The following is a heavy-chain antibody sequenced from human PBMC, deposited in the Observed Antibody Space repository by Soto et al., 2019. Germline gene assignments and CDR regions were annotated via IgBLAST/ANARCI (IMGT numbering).Heavy chain of an antibody. CDR1: GYSFTSTY. CDR3: ALKVVTYYDN. J-gene: IGHJ4*02. V-gene: IGHV1-46*01. CDR2: INPAGGTT. Sequence: QVQLVQSGAEVKKPGASVRISCRASGYSFTSTYVHWVRQAPGQGPEWMGIINPAGGTTYYAQKFQGRLTITSDTSTDTFFMDLNDLTSEDTAGYFCALKVVTYYDNWGQGTLLTVSS. D-gene: IGHD2-21*02.